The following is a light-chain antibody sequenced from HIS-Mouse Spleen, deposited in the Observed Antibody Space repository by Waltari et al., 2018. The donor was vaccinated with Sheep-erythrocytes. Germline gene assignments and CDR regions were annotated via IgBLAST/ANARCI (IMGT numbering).Light chain of an antibody. Sequence: QSALTQPHSASGSPGQSVTISCTGTTSDVGGYNYFSWYQQHPGKAPKLMIYEVSKRPSGVPDRFSGSKSGNTASLTVSGLQAEDEADYYCSSYAGSNNWVFGGGTKLTVL. J-gene: IGLJ3*02. CDR2: EVS. CDR3: SSYAGSNNWV. V-gene: IGLV2-8*01. CDR1: TSDVGGYNY.